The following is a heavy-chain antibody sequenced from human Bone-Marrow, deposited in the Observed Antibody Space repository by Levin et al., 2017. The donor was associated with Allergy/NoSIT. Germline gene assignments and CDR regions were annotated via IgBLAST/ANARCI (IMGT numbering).Heavy chain of an antibody. CDR2: ISDDGSET. Sequence: SCSVAGFSFEKYGMHWVRQAPGKGLEWVSLISDDGSETYYVDSVKGRFTISRDNSKNMLFLQISTLKVEDTATYFCAKDRTYGSDSGSFPYFWGLGTRVTVSS. CDR3: AKDRTYGSDSGSFPYF. CDR1: GFSFEKYG. V-gene: IGHV3-30*18. J-gene: IGHJ4*02. D-gene: IGHD3-10*01.